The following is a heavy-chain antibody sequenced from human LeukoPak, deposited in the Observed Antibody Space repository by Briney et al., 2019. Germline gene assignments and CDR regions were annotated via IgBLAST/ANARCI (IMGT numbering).Heavy chain of an antibody. Sequence: SVKVSCKASGGTFSSYAISWVRQAPGQGLEWMGGIIPIFGTANYAQKFQGRVTITTDESTSTAYMELSSLRSEDTAVYYCARDLWVGGYSGYDLDYYYYMDVWGKGTTVTVSS. CDR1: GGTFSSYA. V-gene: IGHV1-69*05. J-gene: IGHJ6*03. CDR2: IIPIFGTA. CDR3: ARDLWVGGYSGYDLDYYYYMDV. D-gene: IGHD5-12*01.